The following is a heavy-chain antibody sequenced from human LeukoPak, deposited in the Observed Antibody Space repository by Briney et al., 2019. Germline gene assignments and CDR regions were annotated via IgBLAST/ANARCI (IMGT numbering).Heavy chain of an antibody. Sequence: KASETLSLTCAVYGGSFSGYYWSWIRQPPGKGLEWIGEINHSGSTDYNPSLKSRVTISVDTSKNQFSLKLSSVTAADTAVYYCARRCSSTSCFIADYWGQGTLVTVSS. J-gene: IGHJ4*02. CDR3: ARRCSSTSCFIADY. CDR2: INHSGST. V-gene: IGHV4-34*01. D-gene: IGHD2-2*01. CDR1: GGSFSGYY.